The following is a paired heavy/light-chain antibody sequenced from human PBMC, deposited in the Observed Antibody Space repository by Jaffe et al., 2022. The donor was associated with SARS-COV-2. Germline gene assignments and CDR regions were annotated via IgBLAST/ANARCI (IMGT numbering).Heavy chain of an antibody. V-gene: IGHV3-11*01. CDR1: GFTFSDYY. D-gene: IGHD1-26*01. CDR2: ISSSGSTI. Sequence: QVQLVESGGGLVKPGGSLRLSCAASGFTFSDYYMSWIRQAPGKGLEWVSYISSSGSTIYYADSVKGRFTISRDNAKNSLYLQMNSLRAEDTAVYYCARDPGIVGATTYAFDIWGQGTMVTVSS. CDR3: ARDPGIVGATTYAFDI. J-gene: IGHJ3*02.
Light chain of an antibody. CDR3: QQYDNLPPSIT. CDR1: QDISNY. CDR2: DAS. V-gene: IGKV1-33*01. Sequence: DIQMTQSPSSLSASVGDRVTITCQASQDISNYLNWYQQKPGKAPKLLIYDASNLETGVPSRFSGSGSGTDFTFTISSLQPEDIATYYCQQYDNLPPSITFGQGTRLEIK. J-gene: IGKJ5*01.